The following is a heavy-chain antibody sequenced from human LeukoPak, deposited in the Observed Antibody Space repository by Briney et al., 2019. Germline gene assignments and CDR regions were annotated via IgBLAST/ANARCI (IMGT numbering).Heavy chain of an antibody. Sequence: GGSLRLSCVASGFIFTNYGLHWVRQAPGKGLEWVAVIWYDGSRKYYADSVKGRFTISRDNSKNTLSLQMDSLRVEDTAVYYCARADCSSSSCPSKFDYWGQGTLVTASS. J-gene: IGHJ4*02. CDR1: GFIFTNYG. D-gene: IGHD2-2*01. CDR3: ARADCSSSSCPSKFDY. CDR2: IWYDGSRK. V-gene: IGHV3-33*01.